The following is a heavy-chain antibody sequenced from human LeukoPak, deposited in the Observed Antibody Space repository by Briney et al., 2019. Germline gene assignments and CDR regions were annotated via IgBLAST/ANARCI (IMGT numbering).Heavy chain of an antibody. V-gene: IGHV5-51*01. CDR3: AGGGYSYGHPDYYYYGMDV. J-gene: IGHJ6*02. Sequence: GESLKISCKGSGYTFTSYWIGWVRQMPGKGLEWMGIIYPADSDTRYSPSFQGQVTISADKSISTAYLQWSSLKASDTAMYYCAGGGYSYGHPDYYYYGMDVWGQGTTVTVSS. CDR2: IYPADSDT. D-gene: IGHD5-18*01. CDR1: GYTFTSYW.